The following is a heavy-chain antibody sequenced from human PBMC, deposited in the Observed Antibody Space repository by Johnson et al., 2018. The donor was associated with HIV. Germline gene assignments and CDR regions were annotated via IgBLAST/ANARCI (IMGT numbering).Heavy chain of an antibody. CDR3: ARPADYGDDSRDAFEI. V-gene: IGHV3-11*04. D-gene: IGHD4-17*01. Sequence: QEQLVESGGGLVKPGGSLRISCAASGFTFSDYYMTWIRQAPGTGLEWVSYISRSGSTIYYADSVKGRFTISRDNAKNSLYLQMNSLRVEDTALDYCARPADYGDDSRDAFEIWGQGTMVTVSS. CDR1: GFTFSDYY. CDR2: ISRSGSTI. J-gene: IGHJ3*02.